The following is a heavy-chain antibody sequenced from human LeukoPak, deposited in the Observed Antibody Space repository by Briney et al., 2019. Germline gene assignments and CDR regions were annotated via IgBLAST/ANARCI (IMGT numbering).Heavy chain of an antibody. V-gene: IGHV3-64D*06. Sequence: GGSLRLSCAASGFTFSSYAMSWVRQAPGKGLEWVSAISSNGGSTYYADSVKGRFTISRDNSKNTLYLQMSSLRAEDTAVYYCVTIGTDYWGQGTLVTVSS. J-gene: IGHJ4*02. D-gene: IGHD1-1*01. CDR1: GFTFSSYA. CDR2: ISSNGGST. CDR3: VTIGTDY.